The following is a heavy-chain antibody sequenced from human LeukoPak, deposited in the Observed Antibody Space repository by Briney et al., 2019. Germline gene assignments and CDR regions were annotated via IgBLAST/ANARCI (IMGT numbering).Heavy chain of an antibody. CDR1: GFTFSSYG. CDR2: ISYDGSNK. Sequence: GGSLRLSCAASGFTFSSYGMHWVRQAPGKGLEWVAVISYDGSNKYYADSVKGRFTISRDNSKNTLYLQMNSLRAEDTAVYYCAKDQFPLTPMVRGAALDYWGQGTLVTVSS. CDR3: AKDQFPLTPMVRGAALDY. V-gene: IGHV3-30*18. J-gene: IGHJ4*02. D-gene: IGHD3-10*01.